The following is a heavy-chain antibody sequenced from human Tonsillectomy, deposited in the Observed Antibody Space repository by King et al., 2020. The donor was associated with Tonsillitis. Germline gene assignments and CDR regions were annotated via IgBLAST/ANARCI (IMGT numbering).Heavy chain of an antibody. D-gene: IGHD3-10*01. V-gene: IGHV4-39*07. CDR1: GGSISSNTYY. Sequence: LQLQESGPGLVKPSETLSLTCTVAGGSISSNTYYWGWIRQPPGKGLECIGIFYYSGGTYYNPSVKSRVTISVDTSKNQFSLKLSTVTAADTAVYYCARRPGGLLTIYFDYWGQGTLVTVSS. CDR3: ARRPGGLLTIYFDY. J-gene: IGHJ4*02. CDR2: FYYSGGT.